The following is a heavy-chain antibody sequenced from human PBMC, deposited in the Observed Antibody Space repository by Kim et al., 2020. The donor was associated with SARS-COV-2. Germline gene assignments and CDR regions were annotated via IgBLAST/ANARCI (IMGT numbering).Heavy chain of an antibody. J-gene: IGHJ2*01. D-gene: IGHD4-4*01. V-gene: IGHV1-2*06. CDR3: VRVSPTVISRPLRRYFYFDL. CDR1: GYTFSDYY. CDR2: INCKSGDT. Sequence: ASVKVSCKASGYTFSDYYLHWVRQAPGQGLEWMGRINCKSGDTNYAQRFHGRVTMTRDTSISTAYMELSSLRSDDTAVYYCVRVSPTVISRPLRRYFYFDLWGRGTLVTVSS.